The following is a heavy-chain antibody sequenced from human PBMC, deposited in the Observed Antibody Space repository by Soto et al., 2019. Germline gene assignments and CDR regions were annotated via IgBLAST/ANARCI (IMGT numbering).Heavy chain of an antibody. CDR2: LSWNSGSI. D-gene: IGHD2-2*01. CDR3: AKGAVVPAAGPGWFDP. Sequence: EVQLVEAGGGLVQPGRSLRLSCAASGFTFDDYAMHLVRQAPGKGLEWVSGLSWNSGSIGYADSVKGRFTISRDNARNSLYLQMNSLRAEDTALYYCAKGAVVPAAGPGWFDPWGQGTLVTVSS. V-gene: IGHV3-9*01. CDR1: GFTFDDYA. J-gene: IGHJ5*02.